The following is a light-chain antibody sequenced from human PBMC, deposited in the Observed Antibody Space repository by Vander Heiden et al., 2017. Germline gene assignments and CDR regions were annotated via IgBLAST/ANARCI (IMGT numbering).Light chain of an antibody. Sequence: SYELTQPPSVSVSPGQTASITCSGDKLGDKYACWYQQKPGQSPVLVIYQDSKRPSGIPERFSGSNSGNTATLTISGTQAMDEADYYCQAWDSSTGGLGGGTKL. J-gene: IGLJ2*01. CDR1: KLGDKY. V-gene: IGLV3-1*01. CDR3: QAWDSSTGG. CDR2: QDS.